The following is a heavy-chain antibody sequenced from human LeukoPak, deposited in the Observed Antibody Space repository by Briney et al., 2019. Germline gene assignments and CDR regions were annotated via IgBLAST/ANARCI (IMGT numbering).Heavy chain of an antibody. V-gene: IGHV4-39*01. Sequence: SETLSLTRTVSSGSICSSSWYWGWIRQPPGKGLEWIGNIYYSGSTYYNTSLKSRVTLSVDTYKNQFSLKLASVTAADTAVYYCARLGKSAGIDSWGPGNRVTVSS. CDR1: SGSICSSSWY. CDR3: ARLGKSAGIDS. CDR2: IYYSGST. J-gene: IGHJ5*01. D-gene: IGHD6-13*01.